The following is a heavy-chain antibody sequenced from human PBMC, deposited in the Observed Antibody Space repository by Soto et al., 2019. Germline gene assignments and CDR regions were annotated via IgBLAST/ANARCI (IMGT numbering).Heavy chain of an antibody. D-gene: IGHD3-16*01. CDR1: GGSISSSSFY. V-gene: IGHV4-39*02. J-gene: IGHJ6*03. Sequence: QLQLQESGPGLVKPSETLSLTCTVSGGSISSSSFYWCWVRQPPGKGLEGIGSVSHRGSTYYNPSLTSRVTISVDTSKNHFSLKLNSVTAADTAVYYCVSPYNFYCIDVWGKGTPVTVSS. CDR3: VSPYNFYCIDV. CDR2: VSHRGST.